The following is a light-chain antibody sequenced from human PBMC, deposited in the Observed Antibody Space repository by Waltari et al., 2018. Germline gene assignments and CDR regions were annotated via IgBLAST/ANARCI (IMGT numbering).Light chain of an antibody. CDR2: GAS. J-gene: IGKJ2*01. V-gene: IGKV3-20*01. CDR1: QSITKKF. CDR3: QQYGSSVMYT. Sequence: VLTQSPGTLSLSPGERATLSCRASQSITKKFFAWYQQEPGQAPRLLIYGASSRAAGIPDRFSGRGSGTDFTLTISRLEPEDSAVYYCQQYGSSVMYTFGQGTKLEIK.